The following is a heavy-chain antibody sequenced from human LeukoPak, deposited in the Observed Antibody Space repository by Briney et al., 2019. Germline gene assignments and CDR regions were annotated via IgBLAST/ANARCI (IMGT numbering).Heavy chain of an antibody. Sequence: SETLSLTCTVSGGSITSYYWSWIRQPPGKGLEWIGYIYYSGSTNYNPSLKSRVTISVDTSKNQFSLKLSSVTAADTAVYYCARQFYGSGTYYMGTVDYWGQGTLVTVSS. CDR1: GGSITSYY. J-gene: IGHJ4*02. D-gene: IGHD3-10*01. V-gene: IGHV4-59*08. CDR3: ARQFYGSGTYYMGTVDY. CDR2: IYYSGST.